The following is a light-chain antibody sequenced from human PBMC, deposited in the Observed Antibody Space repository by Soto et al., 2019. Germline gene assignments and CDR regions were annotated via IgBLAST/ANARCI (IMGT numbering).Light chain of an antibody. CDR1: QSISSW. Sequence: DIQMTQSPSTLSASVGDRVTITCRASQSISSWLAWYQQKPGKAPKLLIYKASSLESGVPSRFSGSGSGTEFTLSISSLHPDDFATYYCQQYNSYPLTFRGGTKVEIK. V-gene: IGKV1-5*03. J-gene: IGKJ4*01. CDR2: KAS. CDR3: QQYNSYPLT.